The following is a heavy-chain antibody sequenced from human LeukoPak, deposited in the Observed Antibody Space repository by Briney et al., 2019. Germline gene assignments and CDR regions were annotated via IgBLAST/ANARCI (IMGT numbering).Heavy chain of an antibody. D-gene: IGHD4-23*01. Sequence: PGGSLRLSCAASGFTFNNYAVSWVRQAPGKGLEWVSAISGSGGSTYYADSVKGRFTISRDNAKNSLYLHMNSLRAEDTAVYYCARDYGGSSPFDYWGQGTLVTVSS. CDR3: ARDYGGSSPFDY. CDR1: GFTFNNYA. V-gene: IGHV3-23*01. J-gene: IGHJ4*02. CDR2: ISGSGGST.